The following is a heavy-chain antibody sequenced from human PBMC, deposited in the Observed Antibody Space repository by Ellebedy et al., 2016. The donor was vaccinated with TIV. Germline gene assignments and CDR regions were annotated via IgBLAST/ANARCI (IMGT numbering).Heavy chain of an antibody. J-gene: IGHJ3*02. Sequence: SETLSLXXAVYGGSFSGYYWSWIRQPPDKGLEWIGEINHSGSTNYNPSLKSRVTISVDRSKNQFSLKLSSVTAADTAVYYCARDLGYCTTTTCYQDAFDIWGQGTMVTVSS. CDR1: GGSFSGYY. CDR2: INHSGST. V-gene: IGHV4-34*01. CDR3: ARDLGYCTTTTCYQDAFDI. D-gene: IGHD2-2*01.